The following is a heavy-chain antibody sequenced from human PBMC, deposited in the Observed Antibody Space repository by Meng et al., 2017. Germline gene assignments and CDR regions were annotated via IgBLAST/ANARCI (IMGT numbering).Heavy chain of an antibody. CDR3: ARRGIAARPFYY. CDR1: GGSLSGYY. D-gene: IGHD6-6*01. J-gene: IGHJ4*02. Sequence: GPHPQLGAGLLMPSETLPLPLACYGGSLSGYYWSWTRQPPGKGLEWIGKINQSGSTNYNPSLKSRVTISVDTSKNQFSLKLSSVTAADTAVYYCARRGIAARPFYYWGQGTLVTVSS. CDR2: INQSGST. V-gene: IGHV4-34*01.